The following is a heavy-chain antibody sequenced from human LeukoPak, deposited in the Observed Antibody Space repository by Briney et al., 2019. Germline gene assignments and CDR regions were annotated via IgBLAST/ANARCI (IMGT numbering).Heavy chain of an antibody. J-gene: IGHJ4*02. Sequence: PSETLSLTCAVYGGSFSGYYWSWIRQPPGKGLEGSGEINHSGSTNYNPSLKSRVTISVDTSKDQFSLKLSSVTAADTAVYYCARGSEYYDFWSGYSSPFDYWGQGTLVTVSS. D-gene: IGHD3-3*01. V-gene: IGHV4-34*01. CDR3: ARGSEYYDFWSGYSSPFDY. CDR2: INHSGST. CDR1: GGSFSGYY.